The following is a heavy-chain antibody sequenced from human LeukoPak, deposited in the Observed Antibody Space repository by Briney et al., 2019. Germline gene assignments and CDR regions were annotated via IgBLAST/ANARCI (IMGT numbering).Heavy chain of an antibody. CDR2: ISSSSSYI. V-gene: IGHV3-21*01. CDR1: GFTFSSYS. CDR3: ARRTYSSWYPKYNWFDP. Sequence: GGSLRLSCAASGFTFSSYSMNWVRQAPGKGLEWVSSISSSSSYIYYADSVKGRFTISRDNAKNSLYLQMNSLRAEDTAVYYCARRTYSSWYPKYNWFDPWGQGTLVTVSS. D-gene: IGHD6-13*01. J-gene: IGHJ5*02.